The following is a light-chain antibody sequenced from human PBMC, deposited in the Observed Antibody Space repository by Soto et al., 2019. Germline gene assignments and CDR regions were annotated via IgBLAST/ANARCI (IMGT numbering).Light chain of an antibody. Sequence: DIQMTQSPSSLSASVGDRVTITCRASQSISTYLNWYQQKPGKAPKLLMHAASSLDRGVPSRFSGSGSGTDFTLTISSLQPEDFATYYCQQRYRTPRTFGQGTKADIK. CDR1: QSISTY. CDR3: QQRYRTPRT. CDR2: AAS. V-gene: IGKV1-39*01. J-gene: IGKJ1*01.